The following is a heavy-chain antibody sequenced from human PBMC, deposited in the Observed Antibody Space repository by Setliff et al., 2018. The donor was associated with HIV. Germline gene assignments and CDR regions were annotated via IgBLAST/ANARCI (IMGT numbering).Heavy chain of an antibody. D-gene: IGHD3-9*01. Sequence: SETLSLTCTVSGGSSSSSSFYWGWIRQPPGKGLEWIGSIYYSGNTYYNPSLKSRVTISVDTSRNQFSLKLSSVTAADTAVYYCARPFDWGSSHPLGYWSQGTLVTVSS. CDR3: ARPFDWGSSHPLGY. CDR2: IYYSGNT. V-gene: IGHV4-39*01. J-gene: IGHJ4*02. CDR1: GGSSSSSSFY.